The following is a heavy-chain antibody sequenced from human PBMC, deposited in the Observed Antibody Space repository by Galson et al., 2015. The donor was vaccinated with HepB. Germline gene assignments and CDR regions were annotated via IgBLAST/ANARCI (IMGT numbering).Heavy chain of an antibody. J-gene: IGHJ3*02. V-gene: IGHV4-4*07. CDR3: VRIVVSGSRGAFDI. Sequence: ETLSLTCTVSGASISDYYWGCIRQPANKGLEWIGRIHAGVNINYNPSLRSRVTMSVDTSKNQFSLSLSSVTAADTAVYYCVRIVVSGSRGAFDIWGQGTMVTVSS. CDR1: GASISDYY. CDR2: IHAGVNI. D-gene: IGHD2-2*01.